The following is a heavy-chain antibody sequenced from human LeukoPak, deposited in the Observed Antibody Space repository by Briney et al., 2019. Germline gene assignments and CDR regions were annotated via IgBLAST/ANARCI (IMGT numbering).Heavy chain of an antibody. Sequence: ASVKLSFKGSGSTFTGSYMHWVRHALGQGLGRMGWINPNSDGTNYAQKFQGRVTMTTGTSISTAYMELSRLRSDDTAVYYCARDLPGFTIYDYVWGSYRPFDYWGQGTLVTVSS. V-gene: IGHV1-2*02. CDR1: GSTFTGSY. CDR3: ARDLPGFTIYDYVWGSYRPFDY. D-gene: IGHD3-16*02. J-gene: IGHJ4*02. CDR2: INPNSDGT.